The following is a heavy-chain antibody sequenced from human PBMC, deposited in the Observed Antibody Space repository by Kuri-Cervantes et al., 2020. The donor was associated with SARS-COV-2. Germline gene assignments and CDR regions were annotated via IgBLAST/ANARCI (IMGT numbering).Heavy chain of an antibody. CDR3: AREPRNYDCWKVDYYYYGMDV. V-gene: IGHV3-33*08. J-gene: IGHJ6*02. Sequence: GGSLRLSCAASGFTFSSYGMHWVRQAPGKGLEWVAVIWYDGSNKYYADSVKGRFTISRDNSKNTLYLQMNSLRAEDTAVYYCAREPRNYDCWKVDYYYYGMDVWGQGTTVTVSS. D-gene: IGHD3-3*01. CDR2: IWYDGSNK. CDR1: GFTFSSYG.